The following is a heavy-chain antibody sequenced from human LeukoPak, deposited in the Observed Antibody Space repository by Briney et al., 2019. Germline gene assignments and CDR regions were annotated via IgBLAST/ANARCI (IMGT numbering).Heavy chain of an antibody. CDR1: GGTFSSYA. CDR3: ARIQLLRFLERPDYYYMDV. V-gene: IGHV1-69*04. D-gene: IGHD3-3*01. Sequence: GASVKVSCKASGGTFSSYAISWVRQAPGQGLEWMGRIIPILGIANYAQKFQGRVTITADKSTSTAYMELSSVTAADTAVYYCARIQLLRFLERPDYYYMDVWGKGTTVTVSS. J-gene: IGHJ6*03. CDR2: IIPILGIA.